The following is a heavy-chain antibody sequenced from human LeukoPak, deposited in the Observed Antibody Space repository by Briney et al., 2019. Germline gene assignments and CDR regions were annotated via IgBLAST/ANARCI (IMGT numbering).Heavy chain of an antibody. CDR3: ARGEGGVATTTLEYFQH. J-gene: IGHJ1*01. Sequence: PSETLSLTCAVYGGSFSGYYWSWIRQPPGKGLEWIGEINHSGSTNYNPSLKSRVTISVDTSKNQFSLKLSSVTAADTAVYYCARGEGGVATTTLEYFQHWGQGTLVTVSS. D-gene: IGHD5-12*01. CDR1: GGSFSGYY. CDR2: INHSGST. V-gene: IGHV4-34*01.